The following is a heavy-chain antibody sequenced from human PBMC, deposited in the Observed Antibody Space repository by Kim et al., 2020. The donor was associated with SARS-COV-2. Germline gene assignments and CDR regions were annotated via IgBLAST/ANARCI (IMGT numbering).Heavy chain of an antibody. D-gene: IGHD1-26*01. CDR1: GGSISSYY. J-gene: IGHJ4*02. Sequence: SETLSLTCTVSGGSISSYYWSWIRQPPGKGLEWIGYIYYSGSTNYNPSLKSRVTISVDTSKNQFSLKLSSVTAADTAVYYCARHGVGATLFDYWGQGTLVTVSS. CDR2: IYYSGST. V-gene: IGHV4-59*08. CDR3: ARHGVGATLFDY.